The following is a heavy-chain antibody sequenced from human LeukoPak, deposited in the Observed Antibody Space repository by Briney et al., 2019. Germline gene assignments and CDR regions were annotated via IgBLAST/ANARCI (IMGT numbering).Heavy chain of an antibody. J-gene: IGHJ4*02. CDR1: GFTFSSYE. V-gene: IGHV3-48*03. CDR3: ARSGSGILTGYYSGVWY. D-gene: IGHD3-9*01. Sequence: GGSLRLSCAASGFTFSSYEMNWVRQAPGKGLEWVSYISSSGSTIYYADSVKGRFTISRDNAKNSLYLQMNSLRAEDTAVYYCARSGSGILTGYYSGVWYWGQGALVTVSS. CDR2: ISSSGSTI.